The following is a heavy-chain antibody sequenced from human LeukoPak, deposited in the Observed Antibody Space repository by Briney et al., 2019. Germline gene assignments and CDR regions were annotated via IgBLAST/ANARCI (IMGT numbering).Heavy chain of an antibody. D-gene: IGHD3-3*01. V-gene: IGHV3-7*01. CDR3: ARDPYYDFWSGYPYYMDV. CDR2: IKQDGSEK. CDR1: GFTFSSYA. J-gene: IGHJ6*03. Sequence: GGSLRLSCAASGFTFSSYAMSWVRQAPGKGLEWVANIKQDGSEKYYVDSVKGRFTISRDNAKNSLYLQMNSLRAEDTAVYYCARDPYYDFWSGYPYYMDVWGKGTTVTVSS.